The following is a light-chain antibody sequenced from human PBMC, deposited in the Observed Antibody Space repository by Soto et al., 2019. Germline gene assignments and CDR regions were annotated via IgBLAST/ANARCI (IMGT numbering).Light chain of an antibody. CDR1: SSDVGGYNY. CDR2: DVS. J-gene: IGLJ1*01. V-gene: IGLV2-11*01. Sequence: QSVLTQPRSVSGSPGQSVPISGTGTSSDVGGYNYVSWYQQHPGKAPKLMIYDVSKRPSGVPDRFSGSKSGNTASLTISGLQAEDEADYYYCSYAGSYTSPYVFGTGTKVTVL. CDR3: CSYAGSYTSPYV.